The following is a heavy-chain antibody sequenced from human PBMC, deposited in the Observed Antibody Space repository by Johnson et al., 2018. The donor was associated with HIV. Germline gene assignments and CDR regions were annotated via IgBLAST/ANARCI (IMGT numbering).Heavy chain of an antibody. D-gene: IGHD1-26*01. CDR3: AREIVGATGRTQDDVFDI. V-gene: IGHV3-7*05. Sequence: EVQVLESGGGVVQPGRSLRLSCAASGFTFSSYAMHWVRQAPGKGLEWVANIKQDGSEKYYVVSVKGRFTISRDNAKKSLYLQMNSLRAEDTAVYYCAREIVGATGRTQDDVFDIWGQGTMVTVSS. CDR2: IKQDGSEK. J-gene: IGHJ3*02. CDR1: GFTFSSYA.